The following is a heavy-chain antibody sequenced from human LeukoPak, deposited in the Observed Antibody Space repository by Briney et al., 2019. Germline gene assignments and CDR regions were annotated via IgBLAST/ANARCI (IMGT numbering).Heavy chain of an antibody. D-gene: IGHD6-19*01. CDR2: INENAAST. V-gene: IGHV3-23*01. Sequence: GASLRLSCAASGFTFSNCGMSWVRQAPGKGLEWVSTINENAASTHYADSVKGRFTISSDNSKNTLLLQMNSLRADDTALYYCTKGDGGWYPIDYWGQGTLVIVSS. J-gene: IGHJ4*02. CDR3: TKGDGGWYPIDY. CDR1: GFTFSNCG.